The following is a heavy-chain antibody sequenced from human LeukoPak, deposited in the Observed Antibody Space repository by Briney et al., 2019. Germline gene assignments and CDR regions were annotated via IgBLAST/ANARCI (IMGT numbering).Heavy chain of an antibody. CDR1: GFTFSDYY. Sequence: GGSLRLSCAASGFTFSDYYISWIRQAPGKGLEWVSFISCSGATTFYTDSVKGRFTLSRDNAKNSLYLQVSSLRAEDSAVYYCARDMYYGSGTPMQYGMDVWGQGTTVTVSS. V-gene: IGHV3-11*01. CDR3: ARDMYYGSGTPMQYGMDV. J-gene: IGHJ6*02. D-gene: IGHD3-10*01. CDR2: ISCSGATT.